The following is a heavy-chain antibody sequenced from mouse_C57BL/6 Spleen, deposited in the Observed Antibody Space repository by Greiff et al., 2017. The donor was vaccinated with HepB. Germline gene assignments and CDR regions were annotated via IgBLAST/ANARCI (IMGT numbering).Heavy chain of an antibody. CDR3: ARSEATVVAREDYYAMDY. Sequence: EVQLQQSGPELVKPGASVKISCKASGYSFTDYNMNWVKQSNGKSLEWIGVINPNYGTTSYNQKLKGKATLTVDQSSSTAYMQLNSLTSEDSAVYYCARSEATVVAREDYYAMDYWGQGTSVTVSS. V-gene: IGHV1-39*01. J-gene: IGHJ4*01. CDR2: INPNYGTT. D-gene: IGHD1-1*01. CDR1: GYSFTDYN.